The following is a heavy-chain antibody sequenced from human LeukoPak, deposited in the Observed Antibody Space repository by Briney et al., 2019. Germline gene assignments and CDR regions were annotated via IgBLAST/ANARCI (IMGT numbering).Heavy chain of an antibody. Sequence: GGSLRLSCAAAGFTFSNYWMRWVRQAPGKGLVWVSRIKSDRRTNYANSVKGRFTISRDNANNTVSLQMNRLRAEDTGVYYCARVPSEIGCYCLEYFRHGGQGTLVTVSS. CDR2: IKSDRRT. V-gene: IGHV3-74*01. CDR3: ARVPSEIGCYCLEYFRH. CDR1: GFTFSNYW. J-gene: IGHJ1*01. D-gene: IGHD3-3*01.